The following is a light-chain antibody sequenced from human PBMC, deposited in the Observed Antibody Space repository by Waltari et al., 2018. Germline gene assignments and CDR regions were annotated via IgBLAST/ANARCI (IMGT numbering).Light chain of an antibody. CDR3: QEYNTYSRT. CDR1: QSIRIW. CDR2: KAS. V-gene: IGKV1-5*03. J-gene: IGKJ1*01. Sequence: DIQMTQSPSTLSASVGDRVTITCRASQSIRIWMAWYQQKPGKSPKLLIYKASALQSGVPSRFTGSGSGTEFTLTISSLQPDDFATYYCQEYNTYSRTFGQGTKVEIK.